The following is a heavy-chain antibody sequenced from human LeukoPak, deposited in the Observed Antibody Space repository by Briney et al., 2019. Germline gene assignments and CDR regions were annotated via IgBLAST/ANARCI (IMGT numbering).Heavy chain of an antibody. Sequence: GGSLRLSCAASGFTVSSNYMSWVRQAPGKGLEWVSIIYSGGTTYYADSVKGRFTISRDNPKNMVYLQMSSLRAEDTAVYYCARAGVSGYGSHFDYWGQGTLVTVSS. CDR3: ARAGVSGYGSHFDY. CDR2: IYSGGTT. CDR1: GFTVSSNY. J-gene: IGHJ4*02. D-gene: IGHD3-10*01. V-gene: IGHV3-53*01.